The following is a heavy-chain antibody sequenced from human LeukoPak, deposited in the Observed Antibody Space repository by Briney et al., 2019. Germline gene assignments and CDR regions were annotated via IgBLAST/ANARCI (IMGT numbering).Heavy chain of an antibody. D-gene: IGHD5-24*01. J-gene: IGHJ4*02. Sequence: ASVKVSCKASGYTFTSYGISWVRQAPGQGLEWMGRINPNSGGTNYAQKFQGRVTMTRDTSISTAYMELSRLRSDDTAVYYCASERDGYNLEWGQGTLVTVSS. V-gene: IGHV1-2*06. CDR3: ASERDGYNLE. CDR2: INPNSGGT. CDR1: GYTFTSYG.